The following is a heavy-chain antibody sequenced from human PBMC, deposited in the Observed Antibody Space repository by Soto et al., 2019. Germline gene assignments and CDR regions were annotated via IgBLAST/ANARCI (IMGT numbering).Heavy chain of an antibody. CDR1: GYTLTELS. CDR2: FDPEDGET. D-gene: IGHD4-17*01. V-gene: IGHV1-24*01. CDR3: ATGYGALDGMDV. Sequence: GGSVKVSCKVSGYTLTELSMHWVRQAPGKGLEWMGGFDPEDGETIYAQKFQGRVTMTEDTSTDTAYMELSSLRSEDTAVYYCATGYGALDGMDVWGQGTTVTVSS. J-gene: IGHJ6*02.